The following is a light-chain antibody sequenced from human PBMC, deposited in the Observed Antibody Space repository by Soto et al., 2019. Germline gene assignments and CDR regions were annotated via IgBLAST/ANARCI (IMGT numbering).Light chain of an antibody. CDR1: QDITND. CDR3: QQYDNVPLT. Sequence: DIQMTQSPSSLSASVGDRVTITCQASQDITNDLNWYQQKPGKAPKVLIYEASNLKTGVPSRFSGSGSGTEFTFTISSLQPEDIATYFCQQYDNVPLTFGGGTKVEIK. V-gene: IGKV1-33*01. J-gene: IGKJ4*01. CDR2: EAS.